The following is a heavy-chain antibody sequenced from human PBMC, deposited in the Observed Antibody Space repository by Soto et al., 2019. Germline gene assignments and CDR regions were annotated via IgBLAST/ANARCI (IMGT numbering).Heavy chain of an antibody. V-gene: IGHV4-34*01. D-gene: IGHD3-10*01. CDR1: GGTLSGYY. CDR2: IHSSGST. CDR3: ARAGFYGPFDAFDI. J-gene: IGHJ3*02. Sequence: QVQLQQWGAGLLKASETLSLSCAVYGGTLSGYYWSWIRQPPGKGLEWIGEIHSSGSTNYNPSLTSGVTISVDTSKNQFSLRLTFVTPADTAVYYCARAGFYGPFDAFDIWGHGTMVTVSS.